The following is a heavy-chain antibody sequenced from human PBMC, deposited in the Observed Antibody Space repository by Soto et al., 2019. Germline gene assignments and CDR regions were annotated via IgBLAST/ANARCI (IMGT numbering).Heavy chain of an antibody. Sequence: ASVKVSCKASGYTFTSYYMHWVRQAPGQGLEWMGIINPSGGSTSYAQKFQGRVTITRDTSASTAYMELSSLRSEDTAVYYCARGWDTGSYYYYGMDVWGQGTTVTV. D-gene: IGHD5-18*01. CDR3: ARGWDTGSYYYYGMDV. CDR1: GYTFTSYY. V-gene: IGHV1-46*01. J-gene: IGHJ6*02. CDR2: INPSGGST.